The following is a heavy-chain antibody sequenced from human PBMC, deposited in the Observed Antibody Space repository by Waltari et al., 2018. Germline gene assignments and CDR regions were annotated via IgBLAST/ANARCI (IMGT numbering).Heavy chain of an antibody. CDR3: ARLLTGYYYYMDV. CDR2: IYYSGST. Sequence: QVQLQESGPGLVKPSETLSLTCTVSGGSISSYYWSWLRQPPGKGLEWIGYIYYSGSTNYNPSLKSRVTISVDTSKNQFSLKLSSVTAADTAVYYCARLLTGYYYYMDVWGKGTTVTVSS. D-gene: IGHD2-21*01. J-gene: IGHJ6*03. CDR1: GGSISSYY. V-gene: IGHV4-59*01.